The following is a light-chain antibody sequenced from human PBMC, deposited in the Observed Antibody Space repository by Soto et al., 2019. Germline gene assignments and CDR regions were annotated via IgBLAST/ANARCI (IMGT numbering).Light chain of an antibody. CDR3: SSYTSSSTLNYV. CDR1: SSDVGGYNY. V-gene: IGLV2-14*01. CDR2: EVS. J-gene: IGLJ1*01. Sequence: QSVLTQPASVSGSPGQSITISCTGTSSDVGGYNYVSWYQQHPGKAPKLMIYEVSNRPSGGSNRFSGSKSGNTASLTISGLQAEDEADYYCSSYTSSSTLNYVFGTGTKVTV.